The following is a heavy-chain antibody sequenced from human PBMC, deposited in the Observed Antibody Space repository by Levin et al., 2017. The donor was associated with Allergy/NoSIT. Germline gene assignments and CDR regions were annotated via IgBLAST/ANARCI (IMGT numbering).Heavy chain of an antibody. D-gene: IGHD6-13*01. Sequence: GGSLRLSCAASGFTFDDYAMHWVRQAPGKGLEWVSGISWNSGSIGYVDSVKGRFTISRDNAKNSLYLQMNSLRAEDTALYYCAKGGYSSSWYEGGFDYWGQGTLVTVSS. V-gene: IGHV3-9*01. J-gene: IGHJ4*02. CDR2: ISWNSGSI. CDR3: AKGGYSSSWYEGGFDY. CDR1: GFTFDDYA.